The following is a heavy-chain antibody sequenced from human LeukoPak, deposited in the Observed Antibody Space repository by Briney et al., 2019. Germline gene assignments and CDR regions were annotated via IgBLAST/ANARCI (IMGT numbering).Heavy chain of an antibody. J-gene: IGHJ4*02. CDR1: GGSISSSSYY. CDR3: ARLRYYYDRTFDY. D-gene: IGHD3-22*01. CDR2: IHYTGST. V-gene: IGHV4-39*01. Sequence: SETLSLTCTVSGGSISSSSYYWGWIRQPPGKGLEWIGSIHYTGSTYYNPSLKSRVTISVDTSKNQFSLKLSSVTAADTAVYYCARLRYYYDRTFDYWGQGTLVTVSS.